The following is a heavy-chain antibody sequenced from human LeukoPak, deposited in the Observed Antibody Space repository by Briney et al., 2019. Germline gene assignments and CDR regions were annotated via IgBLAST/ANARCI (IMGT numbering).Heavy chain of an antibody. D-gene: IGHD2-21*01. CDR1: EFTFSSYW. CDR3: ARYCGGDCYGMDV. CDR2: IKQDGSKK. V-gene: IGHV3-7*01. Sequence: GGSLRLSCTASEFTFSSYWMSWVRQAPGKGLEWVANIKQDGSKKDYVDSVKGRFTISRDNAKNSLYLQMNNLRAEDTAVYYCARYCGGDCYGMDVWGQGTTVTVSS. J-gene: IGHJ6*02.